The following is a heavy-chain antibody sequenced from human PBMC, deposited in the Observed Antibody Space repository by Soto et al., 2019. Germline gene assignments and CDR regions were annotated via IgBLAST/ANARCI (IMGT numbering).Heavy chain of an antibody. D-gene: IGHD6-13*01. J-gene: IGHJ3*02. V-gene: IGHV5-51*01. Sequence: GESLKISCKGSGYSFTSYWIGWVRQMPGKGLEWMGIIYPGDSDTRYSPSFQGQVTISADKSISTAYLQWSSLKASDTAMYYCARGSSWHQGGQAFDIWGQGTMVTASS. CDR1: GYSFTSYW. CDR3: ARGSSWHQGGQAFDI. CDR2: IYPGDSDT.